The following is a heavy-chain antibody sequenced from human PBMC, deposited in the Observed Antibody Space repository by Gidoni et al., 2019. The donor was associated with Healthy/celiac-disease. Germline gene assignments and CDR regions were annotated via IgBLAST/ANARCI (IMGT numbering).Heavy chain of an antibody. CDR3: ARGRWLQYPFDY. CDR2: INPSGGST. Sequence: QVQLVQSGAEVKKPGASVQVSCKASGYTSTSYYMHWVRQAPGQGLEWMGIINPSGGSTSYAQKFQGRVTMTRDTSTSTVYMELSSLRSEDTAVYYCARGRWLQYPFDYWGQGTLVTVSS. J-gene: IGHJ4*02. D-gene: IGHD5-12*01. V-gene: IGHV1-46*01. CDR1: GYTSTSYY.